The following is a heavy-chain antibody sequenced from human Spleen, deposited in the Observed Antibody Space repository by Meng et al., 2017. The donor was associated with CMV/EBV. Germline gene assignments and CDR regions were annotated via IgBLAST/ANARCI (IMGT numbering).Heavy chain of an antibody. CDR1: GGSISSSSYY. CDR2: IYYSGST. V-gene: IGHV4-39*01. J-gene: IGHJ6*02. Sequence: SETLSLTCTVSGGSISSSSYYWGWIRQPPGKGLEWIGSIYYSGSTYYNPSLKSRVTISVDTSKNQFSLKLSSVTAADTAVYYCARGTSWFAAHYYYGMDVWGQGTTVTVSS. D-gene: IGHD2-2*01. CDR3: ARGTSWFAAHYYYGMDV.